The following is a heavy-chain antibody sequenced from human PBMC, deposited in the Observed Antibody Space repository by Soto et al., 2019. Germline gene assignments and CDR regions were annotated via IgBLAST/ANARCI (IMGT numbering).Heavy chain of an antibody. V-gene: IGHV1-18*04. D-gene: IGHD3-3*01. Sequence: ASVKVSCKSSGYTFSSYGLSWVRQAPGQGLEWMGWISGYNGNTNYGQKFQGRVTMTADISTRTSYMELTTLTSDDTAVYYCARGKPYLEWLLSRYYFDFWGQGTLVTVSS. CDR3: ARGKPYLEWLLSRYYFDF. CDR2: ISGYNGNT. J-gene: IGHJ4*02. CDR1: GYTFSSYG.